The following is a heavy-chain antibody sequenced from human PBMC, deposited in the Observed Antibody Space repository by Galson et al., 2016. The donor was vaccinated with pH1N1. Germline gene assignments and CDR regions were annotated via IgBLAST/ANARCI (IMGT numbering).Heavy chain of an antibody. CDR3: ARKRGGYNRDLHFYYYYMDV. CDR1: GGSLGGFY. Sequence: SETLSLTCAVSGGSLGGFYWTWVRQSPGVGLEWIGEVNHSGTTNYNPSLRGRVTISVDSSHQFSLTLTSVTAADTAVYYCARKRGGYNRDLHFYYYYMDVWAKGTTVTVS. CDR2: VNHSGTT. D-gene: IGHD1-14*01. J-gene: IGHJ6*03. V-gene: IGHV4-34*01.